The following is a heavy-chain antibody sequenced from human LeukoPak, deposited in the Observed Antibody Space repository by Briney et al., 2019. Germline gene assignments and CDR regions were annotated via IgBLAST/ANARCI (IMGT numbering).Heavy chain of an antibody. J-gene: IGHJ4*02. V-gene: IGHV3-23*01. Sequence: AGGSLRLSCAASEFTFSSYAMSWVRQAPGKGLEWVSAISGSGGSPYYADSAKGRFTISRDNSKNTLYLQMNSLRADDTAVYYCAKGSRGSYYGGYYDYWGQGTLVAVSS. CDR3: AKGSRGSYYGGYYDY. D-gene: IGHD1-26*01. CDR2: ISGSGGSP. CDR1: EFTFSSYA.